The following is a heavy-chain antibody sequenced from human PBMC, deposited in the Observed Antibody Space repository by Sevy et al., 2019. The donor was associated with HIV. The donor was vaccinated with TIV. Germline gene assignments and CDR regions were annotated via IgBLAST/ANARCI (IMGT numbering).Heavy chain of an antibody. CDR3: ARATMDNWFDP. CDR1: GFTFSSYW. Sequence: GGSLRLSCAASGFTFSSYWMSWVRQAPGKGLEWVANIKQDGSEKYYVDSVNGRFAISRDNAKNSLYLQMNSLRAEDTAVYYCARATMDNWFDPWGQGTLVTVSS. V-gene: IGHV3-7*01. D-gene: IGHD3-10*01. CDR2: IKQDGSEK. J-gene: IGHJ5*02.